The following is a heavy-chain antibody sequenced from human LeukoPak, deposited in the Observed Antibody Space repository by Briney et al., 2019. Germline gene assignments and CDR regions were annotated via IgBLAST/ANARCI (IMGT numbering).Heavy chain of an antibody. CDR3: AKLQDSSGWYLPEDAFDI. D-gene: IGHD6-19*01. J-gene: IGHJ3*02. V-gene: IGHV3-23*01. Sequence: GGSLRLSCAASGFTFSSYAMSWVRQAPGKGLEWVSAISGSGGSTYYADSMKGRFTISRDNSKNTLYLQMNSLRAEDTAVYYCAKLQDSSGWYLPEDAFDIWGQGTMVTVSS. CDR2: ISGSGGST. CDR1: GFTFSSYA.